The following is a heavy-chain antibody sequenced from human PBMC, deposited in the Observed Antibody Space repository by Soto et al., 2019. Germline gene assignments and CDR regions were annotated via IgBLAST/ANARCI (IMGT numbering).Heavy chain of an antibody. V-gene: IGHV3-48*03. CDR2: ISSSGSTI. CDR3: ARDGETGDRRAFDI. CDR1: GFTFSSYE. J-gene: IGHJ3*02. Sequence: GGSLRLSCAASGFTFSSYEMNWVRQAPGKGLEWVSYISSSGSTIYYADSVKGRFIISRDNAKNSLYLQMNSLRAEDTAVYYCARDGETGDRRAFDIWGQGTMVTVSS. D-gene: IGHD7-27*01.